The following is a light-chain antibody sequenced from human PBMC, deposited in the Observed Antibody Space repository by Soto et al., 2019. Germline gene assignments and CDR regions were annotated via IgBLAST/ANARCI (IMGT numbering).Light chain of an antibody. Sequence: QYVLTQPPSASGSPGQSVTISCTGTSSDVGGYNYVSWYQQHPGKAPKLIIYEVSQRPSGVPDRFSGSRSGNTASLTVSGLQAEDEADYYCSSYAGSNNLGVFGGGTKLTVL. V-gene: IGLV2-8*01. J-gene: IGLJ2*01. CDR3: SSYAGSNNLGV. CDR2: EVS. CDR1: SSDVGGYNY.